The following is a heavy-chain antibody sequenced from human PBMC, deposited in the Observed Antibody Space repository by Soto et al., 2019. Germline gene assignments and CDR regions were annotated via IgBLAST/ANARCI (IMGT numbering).Heavy chain of an antibody. D-gene: IGHD1-26*01. Sequence: GGSLRLSCSASGFTFSDYYMNWIRQAPGKGLEWISYISNSSTYTNYADSVKGRFTISRDNAKNSLFLQMNSLRAEDTAVYYCARAFSATAPAYWGHGTLVTVSS. V-gene: IGHV3-11*06. CDR3: ARAFSATAPAY. CDR1: GFTFSDYY. J-gene: IGHJ4*01. CDR2: ISNSSTYT.